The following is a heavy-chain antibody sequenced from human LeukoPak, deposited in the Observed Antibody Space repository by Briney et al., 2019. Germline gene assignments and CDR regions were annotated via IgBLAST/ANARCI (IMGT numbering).Heavy chain of an antibody. CDR1: GGSISSSNYY. J-gene: IGHJ1*01. Sequence: SETLSLTCTVSGGSISSSNYYWGWVRQPPGKGLEWIGCIYYSGTTFYKPALKSRVTISVDTSKNQFSLKLSSVTAADTAVYYCAGEITSSCHHWGQGTLVTVSS. CDR3: AGEITSSCHH. CDR2: IYYSGTT. D-gene: IGHD1-14*01. V-gene: IGHV4-39*01.